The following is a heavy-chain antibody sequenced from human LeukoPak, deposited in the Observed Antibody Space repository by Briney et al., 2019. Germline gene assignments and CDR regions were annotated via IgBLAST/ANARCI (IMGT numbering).Heavy chain of an antibody. J-gene: IGHJ4*02. D-gene: IGHD1-1*01. CDR3: ARAVTTTHFDY. CDR1: GFTFSSYA. CDR2: ISYDGSNK. Sequence: PGGSLRLSCAASGFTFSSYAMHWVRQAPGKGLEWVAVISYDGSNKNYADSVKGRFTISRGNSKNTLYLQMDSLRAEDTAVYYCARAVTTTHFDYWGQGTLVTVSS. V-gene: IGHV3-30-3*01.